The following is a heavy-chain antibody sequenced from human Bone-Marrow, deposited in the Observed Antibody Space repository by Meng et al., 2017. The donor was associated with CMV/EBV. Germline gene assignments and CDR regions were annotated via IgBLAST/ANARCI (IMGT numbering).Heavy chain of an antibody. D-gene: IGHD5/OR15-5a*01. Sequence: ASVKVSCKASGYRFTDFHMHWVRQAPGQGLEWMGWTNSNSGATNYAQKFQGRVIMTRDTSITTAYLELPSLRPDDTAVYFCARVYAKGPLRSFDYWGQGTLVTVSS. V-gene: IGHV1-2*02. J-gene: IGHJ4*02. CDR1: GYRFTDFH. CDR3: ARVYAKGPLRSFDY. CDR2: TNSNSGAT.